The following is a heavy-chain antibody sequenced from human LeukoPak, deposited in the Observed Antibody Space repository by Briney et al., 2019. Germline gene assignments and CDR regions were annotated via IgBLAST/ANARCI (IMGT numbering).Heavy chain of an antibody. D-gene: IGHD2-8*01. Sequence: GGSLRLSCAASGFTFSSYDIHWVRQAPGKGLEWVTFIRYDGSNKYYGDSVKGRFTISRDNSKNTLYLQMNSLRAEDTAVYYCAKWARYCTNGVCYYFDYWGQGTLVTVSS. V-gene: IGHV3-30*02. CDR1: GFTFSSYD. CDR2: IRYDGSNK. CDR3: AKWARYCTNGVCYYFDY. J-gene: IGHJ4*02.